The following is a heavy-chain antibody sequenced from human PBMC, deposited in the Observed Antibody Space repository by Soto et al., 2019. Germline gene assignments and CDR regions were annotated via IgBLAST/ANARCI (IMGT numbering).Heavy chain of an antibody. J-gene: IGHJ6*02. CDR1: GGSISNYY. CDR3: ARQGFGALHGLVDA. D-gene: IGHD3-10*01. Sequence: PSETLSLTCTVSGGSISNYYWSWFRQTPGKGLEWIGYVHDSWGSNYNPSLKSRVAISLDTSKSQFSLKLTSVTATDTAVYYCARQGFGALHGLVDAWGQGTTVT. CDR2: VHDSWGS. V-gene: IGHV4-59*08.